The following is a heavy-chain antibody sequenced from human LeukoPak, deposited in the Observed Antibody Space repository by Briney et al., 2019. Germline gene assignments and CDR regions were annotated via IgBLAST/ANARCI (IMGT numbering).Heavy chain of an antibody. D-gene: IGHD3-10*01. CDR3: ARLRGEVQLWGD. Sequence: PSETLSLTCSVSSGSFSSSSYFCGWIRQSPGMGLEWIATINYSGTTYYNPSLKSRVTTSVDTSRNQFSLKLTSVTAADTAVYYCARLRGEVQLWGDWGQGALVTVSS. CDR2: INYSGTT. V-gene: IGHV4-39*01. J-gene: IGHJ4*01. CDR1: SGSFSSSSYF.